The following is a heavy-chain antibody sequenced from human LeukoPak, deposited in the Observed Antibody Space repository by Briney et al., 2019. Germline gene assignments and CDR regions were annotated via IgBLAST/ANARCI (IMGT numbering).Heavy chain of an antibody. CDR2: IKQDGSEK. CDR1: GFTFSSFW. V-gene: IGHV3-7*03. J-gene: IGHJ6*03. D-gene: IGHD1-26*01. CDR3: AKNRGAGSHYYYHMNV. Sequence: PGGSLRLSCVASGFTFSSFWMSWVRQAPGKGLEWVANIKQDGSEKFYVDSVKGRFTISRDNAKNSLYLQMYSLRVEDTAVYYCAKNRGAGSHYYYHMNVWGKGTTVTVSS.